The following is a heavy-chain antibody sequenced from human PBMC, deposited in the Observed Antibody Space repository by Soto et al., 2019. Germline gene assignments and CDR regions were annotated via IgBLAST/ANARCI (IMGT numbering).Heavy chain of an antibody. J-gene: IGHJ4*02. CDR2: IDPSDSYT. CDR1: GYSFTSYW. V-gene: IGHV5-10-1*03. D-gene: IGHD4-17*01. CDR3: EVGYGDYALDFDY. Sequence: EVQLVQSGAEVKKPGESLRISCKGSGYSFTSYWISWVRQMPGKGLEWMGRIDPSDSYTNYSPSFQGHVTISADKSISTAYLQWSSLKASDTAMYYCEVGYGDYALDFDYWCQGTLVTVSS.